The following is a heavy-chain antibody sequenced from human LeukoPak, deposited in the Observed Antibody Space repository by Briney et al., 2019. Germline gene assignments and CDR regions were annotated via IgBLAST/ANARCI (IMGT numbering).Heavy chain of an antibody. V-gene: IGHV3-48*03. CDR1: GFTFNIYE. Sequence: GGSLRLSCAASGFTFNIYEMNWVRQAPGKGLEWVSYITTSGTTTYYADSVKGRFTISRDNARNSLYLQMNSLRAEDTAVYYCTRGTYYYDPWGQGTLVTVSS. CDR3: TRGTYYYDP. CDR2: ITTSGTTT. J-gene: IGHJ4*02. D-gene: IGHD3-22*01.